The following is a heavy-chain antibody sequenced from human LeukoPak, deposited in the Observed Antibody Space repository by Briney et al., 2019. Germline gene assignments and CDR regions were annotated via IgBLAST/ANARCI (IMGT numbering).Heavy chain of an antibody. CDR3: ARGPLWFGESPNDAFDI. CDR1: GYTFTSYA. D-gene: IGHD3-10*01. CDR2: INAGSGNT. J-gene: IGHJ3*02. Sequence: ASVKVSCKASGYTFTSYAMHWVRQAPGQRLEWMGWINAGSGNTKYSQKFQGRVTITRDTSASTAYMELSSLRSEDTAVYYCARGPLWFGESPNDAFDIWGQGTMVTVSS. V-gene: IGHV1-3*01.